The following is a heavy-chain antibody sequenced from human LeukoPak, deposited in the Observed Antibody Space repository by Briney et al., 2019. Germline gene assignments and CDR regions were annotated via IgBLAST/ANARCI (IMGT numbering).Heavy chain of an antibody. V-gene: IGHV1-69*06. CDR2: IIPIFGTA. J-gene: IGHJ4*02. Sequence: GASVKVSCKASGGTFSSYAISWVRQAPGQGLEWMGGIIPIFGTANYAQKFQGRVTITADKSTSTAYMELSSLRSEDTAVYYCARDLLYCGGDCYSDYWGQGTLVTVSS. CDR1: GGTFSSYA. CDR3: ARDLLYCGGDCYSDY. D-gene: IGHD2-21*02.